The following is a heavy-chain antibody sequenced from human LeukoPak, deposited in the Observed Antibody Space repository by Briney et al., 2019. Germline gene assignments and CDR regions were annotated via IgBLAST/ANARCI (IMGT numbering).Heavy chain of an antibody. D-gene: IGHD3-22*01. J-gene: IGHJ4*02. CDR1: GFSFSSYA. Sequence: GGSLRLSCAASGFSFSSYAMHWVRQAPGKGLEWVAVISHDGSNKYYADSVKGRFTISRDNSKNTLYLQMNSLRAEDTAVYYCAKVNYYDSSGYLDYWGQGTLVTVSS. V-gene: IGHV3-30*18. CDR3: AKVNYYDSSGYLDY. CDR2: ISHDGSNK.